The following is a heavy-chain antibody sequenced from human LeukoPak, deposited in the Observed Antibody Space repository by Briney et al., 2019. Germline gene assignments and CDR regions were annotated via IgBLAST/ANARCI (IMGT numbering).Heavy chain of an antibody. CDR3: ARGLFSSSWYITYYYYGMDV. J-gene: IGHJ6*02. CDR1: GYTFTSYD. Sequence: GASVKVSCKASGYTFTSYDINWVRQATGQGLEWMGWMNPNSGNTGYAQKFQGRVTMTRNTSISTAYVELSSLRSEDTAVYYCARGLFSSSWYITYYYYGMDVWGQGTTVTVS. D-gene: IGHD6-13*01. CDR2: MNPNSGNT. V-gene: IGHV1-8*01.